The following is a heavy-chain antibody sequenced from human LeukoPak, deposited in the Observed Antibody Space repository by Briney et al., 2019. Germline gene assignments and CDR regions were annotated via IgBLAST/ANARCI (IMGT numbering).Heavy chain of an antibody. CDR1: GGSFSTYY. D-gene: IGHD4-17*01. Sequence: SETLSLTCTVSGGSFSTYYWSRIRQPAGKGLEWIGRIYTTGSANYNPSLNSRVTMSVDTSNKQFSLKLSSVTAADTAVYYCVRCRPAYGDGFDYWGQGTLVTVSS. V-gene: IGHV4-4*07. CDR2: IYTTGSA. J-gene: IGHJ4*02. CDR3: VRCRPAYGDGFDY.